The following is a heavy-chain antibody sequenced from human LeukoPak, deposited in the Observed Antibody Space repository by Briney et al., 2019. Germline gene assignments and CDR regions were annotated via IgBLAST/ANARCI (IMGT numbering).Heavy chain of an antibody. D-gene: IGHD6-13*01. CDR1: GFTFSSYS. CDR3: AARRGAAAGTDYFDD. V-gene: IGHV3-21*04. J-gene: IGHJ4*02. CDR2: ISSSSSYI. Sequence: GGSLRLSCAASGFTFSSYSMNWVRQAPGKGLEWVSSISSSSSYIYYADSVKGRFTISRDNAKNSLYLQMNSLRVEDMALYYCAARRGAAAGTDYFDDWDQGTLVTVSS.